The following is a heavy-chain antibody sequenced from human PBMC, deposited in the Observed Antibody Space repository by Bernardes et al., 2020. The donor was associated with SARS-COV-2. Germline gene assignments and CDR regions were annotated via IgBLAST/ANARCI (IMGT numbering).Heavy chain of an antibody. V-gene: IGHV1-46*01. D-gene: IGHD6-19*01. CDR3: ARDPIPYSSGCYYFDL. CDR2: INPNAGST. Sequence: ASVKVSCKASGYTFTSYYLHWVRQAPGEGLEWMGIINPNAGSTSFAQKFQGRVTMTRDTSTSTVYLELRSLRSEDTAVYYCARDPIPYSSGCYYFDLWGRGTLVTGSS. CDR1: GYTFTSYY. J-gene: IGHJ2*01.